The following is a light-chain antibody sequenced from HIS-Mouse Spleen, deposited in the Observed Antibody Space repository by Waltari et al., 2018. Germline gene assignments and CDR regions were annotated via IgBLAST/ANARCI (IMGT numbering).Light chain of an antibody. CDR1: SRDVAGYNY. V-gene: IGLV2-8*01. Sequence: QSALTQPPSASGSPAQSGTISCTGTSRDVAGYNYVSWYQHHPCKAPKLLIYEVSKRPSGVPDRFSGSKSGNTASLTVSGLQVEDEADYYCSSYAGSNNVVFGGGTKLTVL. CDR3: SSYAGSNNVV. J-gene: IGLJ2*01. CDR2: EVS.